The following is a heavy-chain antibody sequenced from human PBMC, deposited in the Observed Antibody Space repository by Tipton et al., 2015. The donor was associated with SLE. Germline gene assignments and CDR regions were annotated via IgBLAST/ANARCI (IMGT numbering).Heavy chain of an antibody. Sequence: SLRLSCAASGFTFSDFAVSWVRQAPGKGPEWVSTIGSDVDVSTYYADSVKGRFTIPRDNSKNTLYLQMNSLRAEDTAVYYCAKDPGTYWGQGTLVTVSS. V-gene: IGHV3-23*01. CDR1: GFTFSDFA. CDR2: IGSDVDVST. J-gene: IGHJ4*02. CDR3: AKDPGTY. D-gene: IGHD1-1*01.